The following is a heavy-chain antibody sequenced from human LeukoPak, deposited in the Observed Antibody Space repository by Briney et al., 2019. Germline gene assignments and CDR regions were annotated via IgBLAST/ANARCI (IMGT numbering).Heavy chain of an antibody. V-gene: IGHV3-21*01. D-gene: IGHD6-13*01. CDR3: AREGYWSTNWYKFGSLLRYFDL. CDR1: GFTFTSYG. Sequence: GGSLRLSCAASGFTFTSYGMTWVRQAPGKGLEWVSSISHSSSYIYYADSVKGRLTISRDNAKNSLYLQMNSLRAEDTAVYYCAREGYWSTNWYKFGSLLRYFDLWGRGTLVTVSS. CDR2: ISHSSSYI. J-gene: IGHJ2*01.